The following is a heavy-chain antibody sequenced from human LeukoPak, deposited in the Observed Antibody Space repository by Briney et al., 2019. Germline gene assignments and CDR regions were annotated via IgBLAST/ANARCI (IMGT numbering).Heavy chain of an antibody. D-gene: IGHD3-3*01. Sequence: SETLSLTCTVSGGSISSGSYYWSWIRQPAGKGLEWIGRIYTSGSTNYNPSLKSRVTISVDTSKNQFSLKLSSVTAADTAVYYCARTPLRFLEWLPPGDVDYWGQGTLVTVSS. CDR2: IYTSGST. CDR1: GGSISSGSYY. J-gene: IGHJ4*02. V-gene: IGHV4-61*02. CDR3: ARTPLRFLEWLPPGDVDY.